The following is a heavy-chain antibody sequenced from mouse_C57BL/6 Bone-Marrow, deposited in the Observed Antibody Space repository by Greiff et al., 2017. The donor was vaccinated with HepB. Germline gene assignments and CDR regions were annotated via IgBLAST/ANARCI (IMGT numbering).Heavy chain of an antibody. V-gene: IGHV1-15*01. D-gene: IGHD2-12*01. CDR2: IDPETGGT. J-gene: IGHJ1*03. CDR3: TRSYHWYFDV. CDR1: GYTFTDYE. Sequence: QVQLQQSGAELVRPGASVTLSCKASGYTFTDYEMHWVKQTPVHGLEWIGAIDPETGGTAYNQKFKGKAILTADKSSSTAYMELRSLTSEDSAVYYCTRSYHWYFDVWGTGTTVTVSS.